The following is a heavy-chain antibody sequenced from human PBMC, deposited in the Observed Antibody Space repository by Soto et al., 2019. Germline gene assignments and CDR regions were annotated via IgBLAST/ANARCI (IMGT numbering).Heavy chain of an antibody. CDR3: ARQSDQYCSSTSCYEGLYYYYGMDV. CDR1: GGSISSSSYY. CDR2: IYYSGST. V-gene: IGHV4-39*01. J-gene: IGHJ6*02. Sequence: SETLSLTCTVSGGSISSSSYYWGWIRQPPGKGLEWIGSIYYSGSTYYNPSLKSRVTISVDTSKNQFSLKLSSVTAADTAVYYCARQSDQYCSSTSCYEGLYYYYGMDVWGQGTTVTVSS. D-gene: IGHD2-2*01.